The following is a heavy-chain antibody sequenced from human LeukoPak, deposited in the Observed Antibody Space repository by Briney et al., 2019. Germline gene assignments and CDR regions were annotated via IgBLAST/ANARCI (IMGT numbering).Heavy chain of an antibody. D-gene: IGHD3-10*01. CDR3: AKDPDSGSYYY. Sequence: GGAPKPSLGGAWFTLSSFCMHWVRQAPGKGGGGVAFIRYDGSNKYYADSVKGRFTISRDNSKNTLYLQMSSLRAEDTAVYYCAKDPDSGSYYYWGQGTLVTVSS. J-gene: IGHJ4*02. CDR1: WFTLSSFC. CDR2: IRYDGSNK. V-gene: IGHV3-30*02.